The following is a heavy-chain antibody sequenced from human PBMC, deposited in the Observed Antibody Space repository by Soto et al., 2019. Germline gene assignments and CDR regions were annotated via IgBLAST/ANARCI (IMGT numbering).Heavy chain of an antibody. V-gene: IGHV1-18*01. CDR1: GYTCTMYG. CDR2: ISAYNGNT. J-gene: IGHJ5*02. Sequence: GASVKVSCKASGYTCTMYGISCVRQSPLRWLEWMGWISAYNGNTNYAQKLQGRVTMTTDTSTSTAYMELRSLRSDDTAVYYCARDHPPRSIRSSTSWHISYNWFDPWGQGTLVTVSS. D-gene: IGHD2-2*01. CDR3: ARDHPPRSIRSSTSWHISYNWFDP.